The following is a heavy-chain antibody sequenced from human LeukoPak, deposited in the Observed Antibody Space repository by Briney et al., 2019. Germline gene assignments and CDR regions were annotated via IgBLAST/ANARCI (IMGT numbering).Heavy chain of an antibody. CDR3: ARLSGSGLDY. CDR2: IYPGDSDT. V-gene: IGHV5-51*01. CDR1: GYSFTSYC. D-gene: IGHD6-19*01. J-gene: IGHJ4*02. Sequence: GESLKISGKGSGYSFTSYCIGWLRQMPGKGLGWMGKIYPGDSDTRYSPSCQGQVTISADKSTSTAYLQWSSLKPSAPPMYYCARLSGSGLDYWGQGTLVTVSS.